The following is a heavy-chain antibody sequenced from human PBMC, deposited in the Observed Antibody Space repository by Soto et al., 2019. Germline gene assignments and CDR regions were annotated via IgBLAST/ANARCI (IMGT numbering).Heavy chain of an antibody. J-gene: IGHJ4*02. CDR2: INKNGFTI. Sequence: PGGSLRLSSAASGFTLTTYSMNWVRQATGKRLEWISFINKNGFTIYYADSVKGRFTISRDYAKNSLYLQMDSLRHEDTAVYYCARGAVTGTALFDYWGLGTLVTVSS. V-gene: IGHV3-48*02. D-gene: IGHD6-19*01. CDR3: ARGAVTGTALFDY. CDR1: GFTLTTYS.